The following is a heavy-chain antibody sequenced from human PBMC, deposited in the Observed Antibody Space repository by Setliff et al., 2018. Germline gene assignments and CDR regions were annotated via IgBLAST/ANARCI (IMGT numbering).Heavy chain of an antibody. CDR1: GGSISSGIYY. Sequence: SETLSLTCTVPGGSISSGIYYWSWIRQPAGKGLEWIGHIYTSGSTNYNPSLKSRVTISVDTSKNQFSLRLSSVTAADTAVYYCARAGPYYDFWSGYYRTMDVWGKGTTVTVSS. CDR2: IYTSGST. V-gene: IGHV4-61*09. D-gene: IGHD3-3*01. J-gene: IGHJ6*03. CDR3: ARAGPYYDFWSGYYRTMDV.